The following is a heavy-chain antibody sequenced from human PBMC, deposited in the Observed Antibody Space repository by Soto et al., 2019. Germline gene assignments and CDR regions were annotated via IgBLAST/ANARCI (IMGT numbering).Heavy chain of an antibody. CDR1: GYTFTNYG. D-gene: IGHD3-10*01. V-gene: IGHV1-18*01. J-gene: IGHJ6*02. CDR3: ARVWFGELYDYYYGMDV. CDR2: ISAYNGNT. Sequence: ASVKVSCKASGYTFTNYGISWVRQAPGQGLEWKGWISAYNGNTNYAQKLQGRVTMTTDTSTSTAYMELRSLRSDDTAVYYCARVWFGELYDYYYGMDVWGQGTTVTVSS.